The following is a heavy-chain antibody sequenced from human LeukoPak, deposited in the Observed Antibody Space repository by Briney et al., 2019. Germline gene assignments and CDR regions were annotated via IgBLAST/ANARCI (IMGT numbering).Heavy chain of an antibody. CDR3: ARGRGIAVAGTTYYYYGMDV. V-gene: IGHV1-18*01. Sequence: ASVKVSCKASGYTFTSYGISWERQAPGQGLEWMGWISAYNGNTNYAQKLQGRVTVTTDTSTSTAYMELRSLRSDDTAVYYCARGRGIAVAGTTYYYYGMDVWGQGTTVTVSS. CDR2: ISAYNGNT. J-gene: IGHJ6*02. CDR1: GYTFTSYG. D-gene: IGHD6-19*01.